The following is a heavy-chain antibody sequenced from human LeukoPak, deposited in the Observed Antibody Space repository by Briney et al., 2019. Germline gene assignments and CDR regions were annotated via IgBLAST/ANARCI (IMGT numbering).Heavy chain of an antibody. V-gene: IGHV1-18*01. Sequence: ASVKVSCKASGYTFTSYGISWVRQAPGQGLEWMGWISAYNGNTNYAQKLQGRVTMTTATSPSTAYMELRSTRSDDTAVYYCARVISSGNWFDPWGQGNLVTVSS. CDR3: ARVISSGNWFDP. CDR2: ISAYNGNT. CDR1: GYTFTSYG. J-gene: IGHJ5*02. D-gene: IGHD3-16*02.